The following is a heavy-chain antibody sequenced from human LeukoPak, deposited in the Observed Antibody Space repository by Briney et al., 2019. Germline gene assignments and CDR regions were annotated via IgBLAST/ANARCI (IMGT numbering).Heavy chain of an antibody. CDR1: GFTFSSYS. D-gene: IGHD2-15*01. CDR2: ISSSSSYI. J-gene: IGHJ3*02. CDR3: ARDRAYCSGGSCYPDAFDI. Sequence: GGSLRLSCAASGFTFSSYSMNWVCQAPGKGLEWVSAISSSSSYIYYADSVKGRFTISRDNAKNSLYLQMNSLRAEDTAVYYCARDRAYCSGGSCYPDAFDIWGQGTMVTVSS. V-gene: IGHV3-21*01.